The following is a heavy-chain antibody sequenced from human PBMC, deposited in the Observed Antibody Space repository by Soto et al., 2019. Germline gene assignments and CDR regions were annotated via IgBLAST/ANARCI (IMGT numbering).Heavy chain of an antibody. Sequence: QVQLVQSGAEVKKPGSSVKVSCKASGGTFSSYTISWVRQAPGQGLEWMGRIIPILDIANYAQKFQGRVTITADKSTSTAYMELSSLRSEDTAVYYCAREDGGYATVTKGDYWGQGTLVTVSS. CDR2: IIPILDIA. CDR1: GGTFSSYT. J-gene: IGHJ4*02. CDR3: AREDGGYATVTKGDY. V-gene: IGHV1-69*08. D-gene: IGHD4-17*01.